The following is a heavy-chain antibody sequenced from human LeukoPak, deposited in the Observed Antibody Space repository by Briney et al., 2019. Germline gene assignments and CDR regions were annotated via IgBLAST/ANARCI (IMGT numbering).Heavy chain of an antibody. CDR1: GGSSSSYY. V-gene: IGHV4-38-2*02. CDR3: ARLIATDYFDY. CDR2: IYHSGST. Sequence: SETLSLTCTVSGGSSSSYYWSWIRQPPGKGLEWIGSIYHSGSTYYNPSLKSRVTISVDTSKNQFSLKLSSVTAADTAVYYCARLIATDYFDYWGQGTLVTVSS. D-gene: IGHD6-13*01. J-gene: IGHJ4*02.